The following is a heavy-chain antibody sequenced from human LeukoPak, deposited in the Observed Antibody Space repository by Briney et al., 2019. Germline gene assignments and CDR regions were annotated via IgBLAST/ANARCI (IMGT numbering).Heavy chain of an antibody. D-gene: IGHD5-24*01. Sequence: PGGSLRLSCAASGFTFSSYSMNWVRQAPGKGLEWVSYISSSSSTIYYADSVKGRFTISSDNAKNSLYLQMSSLRAEDTAVYYCASERRDGYNSEIYWGQGTLVTVSS. CDR1: GFTFSSYS. CDR3: ASERRDGYNSEIY. V-gene: IGHV3-48*01. J-gene: IGHJ4*02. CDR2: ISSSSSTI.